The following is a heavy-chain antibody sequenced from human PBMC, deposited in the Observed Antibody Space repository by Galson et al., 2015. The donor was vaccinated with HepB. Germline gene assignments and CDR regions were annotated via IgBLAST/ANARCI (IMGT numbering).Heavy chain of an antibody. Sequence: SVKVSCKASGYTFTYRYLHWVRQAPGQALEWMGWITPFNGNTNYAQKFQDRVTITRDRSMSTAYMELSSLRSEDTAMYYCALGRSSWYGTLDYWGQGTLVTVSS. CDR2: ITPFNGNT. D-gene: IGHD6-13*01. V-gene: IGHV1-45*02. CDR1: GYTFTYRY. CDR3: ALGRSSWYGTLDY. J-gene: IGHJ4*02.